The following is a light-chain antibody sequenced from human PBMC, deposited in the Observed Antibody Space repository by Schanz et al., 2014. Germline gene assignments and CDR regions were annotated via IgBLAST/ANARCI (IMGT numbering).Light chain of an antibody. V-gene: IGLV2-14*01. Sequence: QSALTQPASVSGSPGQSITISCTGTSSDVGGYNYVSWYQQHPGEAPKLMIYDVSNRPSGVSNRFSGSKSGNTASLTISGLQAEDEARYYCSSYTGSNTLVVFGGGTKLTV. CDR2: DVS. J-gene: IGLJ2*01. CDR3: SSYTGSNTLVV. CDR1: SSDVGGYNY.